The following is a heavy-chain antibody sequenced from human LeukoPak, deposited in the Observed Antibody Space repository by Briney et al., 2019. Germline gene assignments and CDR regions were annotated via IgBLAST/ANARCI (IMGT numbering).Heavy chain of an antibody. CDR3: AREGYSGYDFDY. CDR2: IYYSGNT. CDR1: GFTFSSYA. D-gene: IGHD5-12*01. V-gene: IGHV3-66*01. Sequence: GGSLRLSCAASGFTFSSYAMSWVRQAPGKGLEWVSVIYYSGNTYYADSVKGRFTISRDSSKNTLYLQMNSLRVEDTAVYYCAREGYSGYDFDYWGQGTLVTVSS. J-gene: IGHJ4*02.